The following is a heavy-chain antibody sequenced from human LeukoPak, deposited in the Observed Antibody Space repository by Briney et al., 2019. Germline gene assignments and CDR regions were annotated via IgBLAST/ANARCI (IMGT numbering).Heavy chain of an antibody. CDR2: ISGSSGST. V-gene: IGHV3-23*01. Sequence: PGGSLRLSCAASRFTICSYAMSWVRQAPGKGLEWVSGISGSSGSTYYADSVKGRFTISRDNSKNTLYLQMNSLRAEDTAVYYCAKDALGYCSGGSCYCDYWGQGTLVTVSS. J-gene: IGHJ4*02. CDR3: AKDALGYCSGGSCYCDY. CDR1: RFTICSYA. D-gene: IGHD2-15*01.